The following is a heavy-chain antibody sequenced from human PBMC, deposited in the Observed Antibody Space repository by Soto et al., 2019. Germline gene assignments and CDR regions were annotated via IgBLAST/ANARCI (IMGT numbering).Heavy chain of an antibody. V-gene: IGHV3-11*06. CDR2: ITSNRSNK. CDR1: GFTFSDYY. J-gene: IGHJ6*02. CDR3: AKDFDWFSDMDV. D-gene: IGHD3-9*01. Sequence: PGGSLRLSCAASGFTFSDYYMSWIRQAPGKGLEWVSYITSNRSNKYYADSVKGRFTISRDNSKNTLYLQMNSLRAEDTAVYYCAKDFDWFSDMDVWGQGTTVTVSS.